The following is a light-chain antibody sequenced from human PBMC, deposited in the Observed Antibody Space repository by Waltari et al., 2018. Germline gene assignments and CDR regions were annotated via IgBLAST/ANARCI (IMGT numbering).Light chain of an antibody. Sequence: QSVLTQPPSASGAPGQSVTISCSGSSSHIGSNYIYWYQQLPGTAPKLLVSYSIPRPSGVPDRFSGSKSGTSASLAITGLRSEDEADYYCATWDNSLRSVLFGGGTRLTVL. CDR3: ATWDNSLRSVL. V-gene: IGLV1-47*02. CDR1: SSHIGSNY. CDR2: YSI. J-gene: IGLJ2*01.